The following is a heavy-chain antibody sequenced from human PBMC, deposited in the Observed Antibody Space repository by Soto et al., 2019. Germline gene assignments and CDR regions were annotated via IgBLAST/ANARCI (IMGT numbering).Heavy chain of an antibody. CDR2: IIPIFGTA. CDR3: ASGDPNWNYVAEYFQH. J-gene: IGHJ1*01. Sequence: QVQLVQSGAEVKKPGSSVKVSCKASGGTFSSYAISWVRQAPGQGLEWMGGIIPIFGTANYAQKFQGRVTITADESTSTAYMELSSLRSEDTAVYYCASGDPNWNYVAEYFQHWGQGTLVTVSS. CDR1: GGTFSSYA. V-gene: IGHV1-69*12. D-gene: IGHD1-7*01.